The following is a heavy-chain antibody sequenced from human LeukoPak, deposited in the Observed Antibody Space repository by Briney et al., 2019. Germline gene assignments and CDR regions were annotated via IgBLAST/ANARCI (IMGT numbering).Heavy chain of an antibody. D-gene: IGHD6-13*01. J-gene: IGHJ6*02. CDR3: ARDKVWRAAADYYGMDV. Sequence: GASVKVSRKASGYTFTGYYMHWVRQAPGQGLEWMGWINPNSGGTNYAQKFQGRVTMTRDTSISTAYMELSRLRSDDTAVYYCARDKVWRAAADYYGMDVWGQGTTVTVSS. CDR2: INPNSGGT. V-gene: IGHV1-2*02. CDR1: GYTFTGYY.